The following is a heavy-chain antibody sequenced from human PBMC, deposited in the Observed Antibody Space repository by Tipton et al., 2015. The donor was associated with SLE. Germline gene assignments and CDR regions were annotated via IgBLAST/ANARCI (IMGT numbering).Heavy chain of an antibody. J-gene: IGHJ5*02. CDR3: ARLHGYSYGLNWFDP. CDR1: GGSVISYY. D-gene: IGHD5-18*01. CDR2: IYYTGTTT. Sequence: TLSLTCSVSGGSVISYYWSWIRQPPGKGLEWIGSIYYTGTTTYYNSFLKSRVTMSVDTSKNQFSLRLTSAIAADTAVYYCARLHGYSYGLNWFDPWGQGTLISVSS. V-gene: IGHV4-59*04.